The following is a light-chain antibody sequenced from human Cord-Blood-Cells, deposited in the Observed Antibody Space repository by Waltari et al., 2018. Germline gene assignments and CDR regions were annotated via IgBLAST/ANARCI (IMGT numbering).Light chain of an antibody. CDR2: EGS. CDR3: CSYAGSSNWV. J-gene: IGLJ3*02. V-gene: IGLV2-23*01. Sequence: QSALTQPASVSGSPGQSITISCTGTSSAVGNYNLVSWYQQHPGKAPKLMIYEGSKRPSGVSNRFSGSKSGNTASLTISGLQAEDEADYYCCSYAGSSNWVFGGGTKLTVL. CDR1: SSAVGNYNL.